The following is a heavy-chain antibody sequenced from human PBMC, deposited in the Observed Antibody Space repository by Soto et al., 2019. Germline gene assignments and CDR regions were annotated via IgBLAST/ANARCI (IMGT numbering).Heavy chain of an antibody. CDR2: ISSIGSII. D-gene: IGHD2-15*01. Sequence: SCAASRFLFSGYSMNWVRQAPWKGLEWVSYISSIGSIIKYTDSVKGRFTVSRDNAKNSLFLQMNSMSDVDTAVYYCATATPADHYRDSEVWGQGNRVTVSS. CDR3: ATATPADHYRDSEV. J-gene: IGHJ4*03. CDR1: RFLFSGYS. V-gene: IGHV3-48*02.